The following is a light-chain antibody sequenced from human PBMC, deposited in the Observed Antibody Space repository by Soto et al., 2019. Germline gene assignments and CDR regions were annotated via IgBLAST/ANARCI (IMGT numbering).Light chain of an antibody. J-gene: IGLJ1*01. V-gene: IGLV2-14*01. CDR3: SSYTSSGTLV. CDR1: NSDLGGYNY. CDR2: EVS. Sequence: QSALTQPASVSGSPGQSITVSCTGTNSDLGGYNYVSWYQHHPGKAPKLMIYEVSNRPSGVSNRFSGSKSGNTASLAISGLQAEDEADYYWSSYTSSGTLVFGTGTKLTVL.